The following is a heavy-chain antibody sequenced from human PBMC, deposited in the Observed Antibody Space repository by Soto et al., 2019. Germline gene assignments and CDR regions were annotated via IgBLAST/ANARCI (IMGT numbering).Heavy chain of an antibody. V-gene: IGHV4-30-4*01. CDR2: IYFTGST. D-gene: IGHD3-3*02. CDR1: NGSIKTDNYY. J-gene: IGHJ5*02. CDR3: ARTLRYWISNTWNWFDP. Sequence: PSETLSLTCTVSNGSIKTDNYYWSWIRQPPGKGLEWIGYIYFTGSTYYNPSLKSRVSMSIDTSQNQYSLKLTSVTAADTAFYYCARTLRYWISNTWNWFDPAGQGKRVTV.